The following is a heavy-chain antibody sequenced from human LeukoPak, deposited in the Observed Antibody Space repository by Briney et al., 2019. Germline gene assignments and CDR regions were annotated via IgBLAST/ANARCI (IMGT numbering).Heavy chain of an antibody. Sequence: GGSLRLSCAASGFTFSSYSMNWVRQAPGKGMEWVSSISRSSNYIYYADSVKGRFTISRDNAKNSLYLQMNSLRAEDTAAYYCARDQYYDSSGYYYYYYGMDVWGQGTTVTVSS. CDR3: ARDQYYDSSGYYYYYYGMDV. V-gene: IGHV3-21*06. CDR1: GFTFSSYS. D-gene: IGHD3-22*01. J-gene: IGHJ6*02. CDR2: ISRSSNYI.